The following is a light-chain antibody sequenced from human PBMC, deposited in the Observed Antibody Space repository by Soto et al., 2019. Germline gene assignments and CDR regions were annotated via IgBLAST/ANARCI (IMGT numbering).Light chain of an antibody. V-gene: IGLV1-40*01. Sequence: QSVLTKPPSVSGAPGQRGTISCTGSSSNIGAGYDVHWYQQLPGTAPKHLIYGNSDRPLGVPDRFSGSKSGTSASLAITGLQAEDEADYCCQSYDSSLSAVVLGGGTKVTV. CDR1: SSNIGAGYD. CDR2: GNS. CDR3: QSYDSSLSAVV. J-gene: IGLJ2*01.